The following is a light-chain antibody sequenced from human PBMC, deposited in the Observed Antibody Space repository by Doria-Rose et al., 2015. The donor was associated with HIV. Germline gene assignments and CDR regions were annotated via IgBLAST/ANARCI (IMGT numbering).Light chain of an antibody. Sequence: EIVLTQSPATLSVSPGERATLSCRASQGIGSDLAWCQQKPGQAHRLLIYRASIRATGIPPRSTGGGSGTEFTLTISSLQSEDFAVYFCPQYSQWPPCSCGQGTKLEVK. CDR2: RAS. V-gene: IGKV3-15*01. CDR1: QGIGSD. J-gene: IGKJ2*04. CDR3: PQYSQWPPCS.